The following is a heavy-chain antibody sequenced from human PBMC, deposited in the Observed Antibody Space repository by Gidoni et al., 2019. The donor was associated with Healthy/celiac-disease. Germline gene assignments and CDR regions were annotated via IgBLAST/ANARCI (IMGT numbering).Heavy chain of an antibody. V-gene: IGHV1-69*06. CDR2: IIPIFGTA. J-gene: IGHJ6*03. CDR1: GGPFSSYA. Sequence: QVQLVQSGAEVKKPGSSVKVSCKASGGPFSSYAISWVRQAPGQGLEWMGGIIPIFGTANYAQKFQGRVTITADKSTSTAYMELSSLRSEDTAVYYCARDRAHCSGGSCRPTTPLGYYYMDVWGKGTTVTVSS. CDR3: ARDRAHCSGGSCRPTTPLGYYYMDV. D-gene: IGHD2-15*01.